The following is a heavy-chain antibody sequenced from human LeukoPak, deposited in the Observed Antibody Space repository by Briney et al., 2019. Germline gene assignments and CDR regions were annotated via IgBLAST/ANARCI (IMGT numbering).Heavy chain of an antibody. CDR1: GFTFSSYG. Sequence: GRSLRLSCAASGFTFSSYGMHWVRQAPGKGLEWVAFIRYDGSNKYYADSVKGRFTISRDNSKNTLYLQMNSLRAEDTAVYYCAKDSAEKDFSLDYWGQGTLVTVSS. CDR3: AKDSAEKDFSLDY. CDR2: IRYDGSNK. J-gene: IGHJ4*02. D-gene: IGHD3-3*01. V-gene: IGHV3-30*02.